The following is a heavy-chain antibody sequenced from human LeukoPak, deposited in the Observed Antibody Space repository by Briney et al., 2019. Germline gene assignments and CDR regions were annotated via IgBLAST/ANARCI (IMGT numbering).Heavy chain of an antibody. D-gene: IGHD3-22*01. CDR1: GFTFSSYA. J-gene: IGHJ4*02. CDR3: AKDVDYYDSSGYYHYYFDY. Sequence: GSLRLSCAASGFTFSSYAMSWVRQAPGKGLEWVSAISDSGGSTYYADSVKGRFTISRDNSKNTLYLQMNSLRAEDTAVYYCAKDVDYYDSSGYYHYYFDYWGQGTLVTVSS. V-gene: IGHV3-23*01. CDR2: ISDSGGST.